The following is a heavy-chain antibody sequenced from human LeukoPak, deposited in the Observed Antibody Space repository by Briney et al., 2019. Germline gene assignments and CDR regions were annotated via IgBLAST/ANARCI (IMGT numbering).Heavy chain of an antibody. D-gene: IGHD3-22*01. CDR2: IIPIFGIA. V-gene: IGHV1-69*04. CDR3: ARDSPYSYDTSGQTTFTY. CDR1: GGTFSSYA. Sequence: SVKVSCKASGGTFSSYAISWVRQAPGQGLEWMGRIIPIFGIANYAQKFQGRVTITADKSTSTAYMELSSLRSEDTAVYYCARDSPYSYDTSGQTTFTYWGQAPLATASS. J-gene: IGHJ4*02.